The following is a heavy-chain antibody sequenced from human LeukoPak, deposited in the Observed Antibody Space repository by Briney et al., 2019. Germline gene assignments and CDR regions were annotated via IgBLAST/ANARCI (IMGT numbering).Heavy chain of an antibody. CDR1: GGSISSSSYY. CDR2: IYYSGST. CDR3: ARTYGSGSYSGY. Sequence: PSETLSLTCTVSGGSISSSSYYWGWIRQPPGKGLEWIGSIYYSGSTYYNPSLKSRVTISVDTSKNQFSLKLSSVTAADTAVYYCARTYGSGSYSGYWGQGTLVTVSS. D-gene: IGHD3-10*01. J-gene: IGHJ4*02. V-gene: IGHV4-39*07.